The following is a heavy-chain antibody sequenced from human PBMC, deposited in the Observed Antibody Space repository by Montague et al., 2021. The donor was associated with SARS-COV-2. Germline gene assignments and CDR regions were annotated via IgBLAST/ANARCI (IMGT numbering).Heavy chain of an antibody. Sequence: SETLSLTCTVSGGSISSNFWSWIRQPPGKGLEWIGYIYYSGSTNYNPSLKSRVTISVDTSKKQFSLQLSSVTAADTAVYYCVRTRGYDPLFDFWGQGTLVTVSS. J-gene: IGHJ4*02. CDR3: VRTRGYDPLFDF. CDR1: GGSISSNF. V-gene: IGHV4-59*01. D-gene: IGHD5-12*01. CDR2: IYYSGST.